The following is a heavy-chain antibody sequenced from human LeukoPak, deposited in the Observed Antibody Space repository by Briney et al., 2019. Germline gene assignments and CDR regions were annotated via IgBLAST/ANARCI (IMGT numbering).Heavy chain of an antibody. D-gene: IGHD6-6*01. Sequence: GSSVKVSCKASGGTFSSYAIGWVRQAPGQGLEWMGGIIPIFGTANYAQKFQGRVTITTDESTSTAYMELSSLRSEDTAVYYCARDLGIAARGVYMDVWGKGTTITVSS. V-gene: IGHV1-69*05. CDR1: GGTFSSYA. CDR2: IIPIFGTA. J-gene: IGHJ6*03. CDR3: ARDLGIAARGVYMDV.